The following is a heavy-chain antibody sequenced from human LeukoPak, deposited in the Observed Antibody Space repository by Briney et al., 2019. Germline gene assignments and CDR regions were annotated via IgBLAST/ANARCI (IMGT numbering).Heavy chain of an antibody. CDR1: GYTLTDLS. D-gene: IGHD4/OR15-4a*01. CDR3: ATAYGGNLVDY. V-gene: IGHV1-24*01. CDR2: FTLEDAET. J-gene: IGHJ4*02. Sequence: GASVEVSCKVSGYTLTDLSVHWVRQAPGKGLEWMGGFTLEDAETTYAQKFQGRVTMTEDTSTDTAYMELSSLRSDDTAVYYCATAYGGNLVDYWGQGTLVTVSS.